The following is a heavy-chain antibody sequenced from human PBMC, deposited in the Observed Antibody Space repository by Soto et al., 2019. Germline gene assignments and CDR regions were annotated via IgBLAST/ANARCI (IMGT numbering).Heavy chain of an antibody. Sequence: ASVKVSCKASGYTFTGYDINWVRQATGQGLEWMGWMNPNSGNTGYAQKFQGRVTMTRNTSISTAYMELSSLRSEDTAVYYCARGSVWGYYYGMDVWGQGTTVTVSS. CDR2: MNPNSGNT. CDR3: ARGSVWGYYYGMDV. J-gene: IGHJ6*02. CDR1: GYTFTGYD. V-gene: IGHV1-8*01. D-gene: IGHD3-16*01.